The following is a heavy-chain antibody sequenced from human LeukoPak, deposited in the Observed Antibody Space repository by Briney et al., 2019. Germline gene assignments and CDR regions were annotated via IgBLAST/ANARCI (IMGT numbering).Heavy chain of an antibody. V-gene: IGHV4-30-2*01. CDR2: IYHSGST. CDR3: ARDLDYGDYEGN. Sequence: SETLSLTCTVSGGSISSGGYYWSWIRQPPGKGLEWIGYIYHSGSTYYNPSLKSRVTISVDRSKNQFSLKLSSVTAADTAVYYCARDLDYGDYEGNWGQGTLVTVPS. D-gene: IGHD4-17*01. J-gene: IGHJ4*02. CDR1: GGSISSGGYY.